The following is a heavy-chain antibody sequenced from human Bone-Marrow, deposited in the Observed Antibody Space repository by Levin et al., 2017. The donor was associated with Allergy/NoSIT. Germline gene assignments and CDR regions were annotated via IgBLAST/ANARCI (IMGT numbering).Heavy chain of an antibody. V-gene: IGHV3-15*05. CDR1: AFTFNNAW. Sequence: GESLKISCAVSAFTFNNAWMSWVRQAPGKGLEWVGLSKRKTEGETTDYAAPVKGRFTISRDDSKTTLYLQMNSLKTEDTAVYYCAADTTATSDYALDFWGQGTTVTVSS. J-gene: IGHJ6*02. D-gene: IGHD6-25*01. CDR3: AADTTATSDYALDF. CDR2: SKRKTEGETT.